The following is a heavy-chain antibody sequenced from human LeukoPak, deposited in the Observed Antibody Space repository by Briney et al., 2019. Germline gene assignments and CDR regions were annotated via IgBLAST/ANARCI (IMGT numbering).Heavy chain of an antibody. Sequence: SETLSLTCTVSGGSISSYYWSWIRQPPGKGLEWIGYIYTSGSTNYNPSLKSRVTISVDTSKNQFSLELSSVTAADTAVYYCARHAGYGGDFDYWGQGTLVTVSS. CDR1: GGSISSYY. D-gene: IGHD4-23*01. V-gene: IGHV4-4*09. J-gene: IGHJ4*02. CDR3: ARHAGYGGDFDY. CDR2: IYTSGST.